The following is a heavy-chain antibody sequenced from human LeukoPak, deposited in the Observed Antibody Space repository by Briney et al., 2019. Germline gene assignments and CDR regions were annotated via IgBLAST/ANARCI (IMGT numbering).Heavy chain of an antibody. V-gene: IGHV1-2*02. D-gene: IGHD6-19*01. Sequence: ASVKFSCKASGYTFTGYYMHWVRQAPGQGLEWMGWMNPNSGGTNYAQKFQGRVTMTRDTSISTAYMELSRLRSDDTAVYYCARDRAVAGNSVWFDPWGQGTLVTVSS. J-gene: IGHJ5*02. CDR3: ARDRAVAGNSVWFDP. CDR1: GYTFTGYY. CDR2: MNPNSGGT.